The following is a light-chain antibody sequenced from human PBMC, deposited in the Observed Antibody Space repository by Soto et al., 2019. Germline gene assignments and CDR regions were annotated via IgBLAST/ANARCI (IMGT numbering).Light chain of an antibody. V-gene: IGLV1-51*02. Sequence: QSALTQPPSVSVAPGRKVTSSCSGGSSNIGNNYVSWYQQLPGTAPKLLIYENNKRPSGIPDRFSGSKSGTSATLGITGLQTGDEADYYCGTWDSSLSAGRVFGTGTKDTVL. CDR1: SSNIGNNY. CDR3: GTWDSSLSAGRV. J-gene: IGLJ1*01. CDR2: ENN.